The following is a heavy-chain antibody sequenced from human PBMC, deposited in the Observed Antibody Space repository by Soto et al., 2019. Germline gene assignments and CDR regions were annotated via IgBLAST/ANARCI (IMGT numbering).Heavy chain of an antibody. J-gene: IGHJ4*02. CDR2: IYPSDSDT. D-gene: IGHD1-1*01. CDR1: GYNFAAYW. Sequence: GESLKISCKGSGYNFAAYWIAWVRQMPGKGLELMGIIYPSDSDTRYRPSFQGQVTISADKSISSSYLQWSSLRASDTAMYYCARGGASTRTFDYWGQGTPVTVSS. CDR3: ARGGASTRTFDY. V-gene: IGHV5-51*01.